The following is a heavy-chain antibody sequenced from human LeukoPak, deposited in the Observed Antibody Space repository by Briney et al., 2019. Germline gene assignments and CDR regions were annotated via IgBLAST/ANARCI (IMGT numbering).Heavy chain of an antibody. J-gene: IGHJ4*02. Sequence: GGSLRLSCAASGFTVSSNYMSWVRQAPGKGLEWVSVIYSGGSTYYADSVKGRFTISRDNSKNTLYLQMNSLRAEDTAVYYCAVSYYDFWSGHYTLDYWGQGTLVTVSS. CDR1: GFTVSSNY. CDR3: AVSYYDFWSGHYTLDY. D-gene: IGHD3-3*01. CDR2: IYSGGST. V-gene: IGHV3-66*01.